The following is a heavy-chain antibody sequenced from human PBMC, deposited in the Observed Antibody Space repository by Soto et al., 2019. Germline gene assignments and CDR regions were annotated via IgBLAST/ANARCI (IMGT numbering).Heavy chain of an antibody. J-gene: IGHJ4*02. Sequence: ASVKVSCKASGYTFTSYGISWVRQAPGQGLEWMVRISADNGNTIYAQKFQDRVTMTTDTSTSTAYMELRSLRDDDTAMYYCARTGDNYYYFDFWGQGTPVT. CDR3: ARTGDNYYYFDF. CDR1: GYTFTSYG. D-gene: IGHD1-1*01. V-gene: IGHV1-18*01. CDR2: ISADNGNT.